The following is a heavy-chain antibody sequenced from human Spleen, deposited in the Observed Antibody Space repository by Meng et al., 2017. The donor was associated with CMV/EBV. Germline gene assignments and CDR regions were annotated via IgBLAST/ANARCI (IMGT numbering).Heavy chain of an antibody. J-gene: IGHJ4*02. CDR1: GFTFSSYG. V-gene: IGHV3-33*06. Sequence: GESLKISCAASGFTFSSYGMHWVRQAPGKGLEWVAVIWYDGSNKYYADSVKGRFTISRDNSKNTLYLQMNTLRAEDTAVYYCAKGINYFDYWGQGTLVTVSS. CDR3: AKGINYFDY. D-gene: IGHD2-15*01. CDR2: IWYDGSNK.